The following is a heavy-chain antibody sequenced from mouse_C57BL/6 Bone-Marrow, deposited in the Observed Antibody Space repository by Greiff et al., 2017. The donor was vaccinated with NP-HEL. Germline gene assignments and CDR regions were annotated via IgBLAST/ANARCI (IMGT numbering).Heavy chain of an antibody. CDR2: ISDGGSYT. CDR3: ARGRLRRKAMDY. D-gene: IGHD2-12*01. V-gene: IGHV5-4*03. Sequence: EVKLVESGGGLVKPGGSLKLSCAASGFTFSSYAMSWVRQTPEKRLEWVATISDGGSYTYYPDNVKGRFTISRDNAKNNLYLQMSHLKSEDTAMYYCARGRLRRKAMDYWGQGTSVTVSS. J-gene: IGHJ4*01. CDR1: GFTFSSYA.